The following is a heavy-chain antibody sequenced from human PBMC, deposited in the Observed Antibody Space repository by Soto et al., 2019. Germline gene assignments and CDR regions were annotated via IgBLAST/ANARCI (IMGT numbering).Heavy chain of an antibody. CDR3: ARGEAETSGRYYYYGMDV. CDR2: ISYDGSNK. V-gene: IGHV3-30-3*01. J-gene: IGHJ6*02. CDR1: GFTFSSYA. Sequence: GGSLRLSCAASGFTFSSYAMHWVRQAPGKGLEWVAVISYDGSNKYYADSVKGRFTISRDNSKNTLYLQMNSLRAEDTAVYYCARGEAETSGRYYYYGMDVWGQGTTVTVSS. D-gene: IGHD3-3*01.